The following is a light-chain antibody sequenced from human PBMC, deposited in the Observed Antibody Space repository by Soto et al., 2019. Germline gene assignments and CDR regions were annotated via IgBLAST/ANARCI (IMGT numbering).Light chain of an antibody. Sequence: QPVVTQEPSLTVSPGGTVTLTCGTSTGAVTSGHYPYWFQQKPGQAPRTLIYDTSNKHSWTPARFSGSLLGGKAALTLSGAQPEDEADYYCLLSYSGARQKVFGTGTKVT. J-gene: IGLJ1*01. CDR1: TGAVTSGHY. CDR2: DTS. V-gene: IGLV7-46*01. CDR3: LLSYSGARQKV.